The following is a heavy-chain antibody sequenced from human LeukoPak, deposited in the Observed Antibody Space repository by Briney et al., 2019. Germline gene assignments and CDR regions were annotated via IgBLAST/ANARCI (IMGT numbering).Heavy chain of an antibody. CDR1: GGSISSSTYF. V-gene: IGHV4-39*01. CDR3: ARHVEVYSSGLYY. Sequence: SETLSLTCTVSGGSISSSTYFWGWVRQPPGKGLEWIGSIYYSGSTSYNPSLKSRVTISVDTSKNQFSLRLSSVTAADTAVYYCARHVEVYSSGLYYWGQGTLVTVSS. CDR2: IYYSGST. D-gene: IGHD6-19*01. J-gene: IGHJ4*02.